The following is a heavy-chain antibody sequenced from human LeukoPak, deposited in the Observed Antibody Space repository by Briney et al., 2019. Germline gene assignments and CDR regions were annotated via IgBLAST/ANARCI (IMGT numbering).Heavy chain of an antibody. J-gene: IGHJ4*02. V-gene: IGHV3-74*01. Sequence: GGSLRLSCAASGFTFSSYWMHWVRQAPGKGLVWVSRINSDGSSTSYADSVKGRFTISRDNAKNTLYLQMNSLRAEDTAVYYCAKDQSGWYVRAFDYWGQGTLVTVSS. D-gene: IGHD6-19*01. CDR1: GFTFSSYW. CDR3: AKDQSGWYVRAFDY. CDR2: INSDGSST.